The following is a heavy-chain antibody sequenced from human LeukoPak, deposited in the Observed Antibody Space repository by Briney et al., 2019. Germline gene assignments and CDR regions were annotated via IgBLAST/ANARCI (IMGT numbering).Heavy chain of an antibody. CDR1: GGSISSSSYY. J-gene: IGHJ6*03. Sequence: PSETLSLTCTVSGGSISSSSYYWGWIRQPPGKGLEWIGSIYYSGSTNYNPSLKSRVTISVDTSKNQFSLKLSSVTAADTAVYYCARAVRDYGTDYYYYYMDVWGKGTTVTVSS. CDR3: ARAVRDYGTDYYYYYMDV. CDR2: IYYSGST. D-gene: IGHD4-17*01. V-gene: IGHV4-39*07.